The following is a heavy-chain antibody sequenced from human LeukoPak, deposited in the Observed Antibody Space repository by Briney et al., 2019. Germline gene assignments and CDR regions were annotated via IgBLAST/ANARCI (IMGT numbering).Heavy chain of an antibody. V-gene: IGHV4-38-2*02. CDR2: IYHSGST. D-gene: IGHD2-2*02. CDR3: ARGPGVPAAIGEDY. J-gene: IGHJ4*02. Sequence: SETLSLTCTVSDYSISSGYYWGWIRQPPGKGLEWIGSIYHSGSTYYNPSLKSRVTISVDTSKNQFSLKLSSVTAADTAVYYCARGPGVPAAIGEDYWGQGTLVTVSS. CDR1: DYSISSGYY.